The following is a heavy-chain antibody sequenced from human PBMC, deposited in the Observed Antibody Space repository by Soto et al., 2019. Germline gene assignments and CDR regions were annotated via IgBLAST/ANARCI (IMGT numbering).Heavy chain of an antibody. Sequence: EVQLLESGGGLGQPGAPLRLSCAASGLTFSNYWISYVRQAPAKGLEWVASINQDGTLKYYVDSVKGRFTISRDNGQNSVFLQMSSLRAEATAVYGSARWTRIGRYLDILREATLRYF. D-gene: IGHD3-9*01. CDR1: GLTFSNYW. J-gene: IGHJ2*01. V-gene: IGHV3-7*03. CDR2: INQDGTLK. CDR3: ARWTRIGRYLDILREATLRYF.